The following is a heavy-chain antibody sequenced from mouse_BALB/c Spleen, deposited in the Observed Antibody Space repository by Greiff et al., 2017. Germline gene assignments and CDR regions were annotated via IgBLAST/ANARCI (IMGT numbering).Heavy chain of an antibody. Sequence: QVQLQQPGAELVKPGASVKLSCKASGYTFTSYWMHWVKQRPGQGLEWIGDIDPSDSYTNYNQKFKGKATLTVDKSSSTAYMQLSSLTSEDSAVYYCAVYGSHFAYWGQGTLVTVSA. CDR2: IDPSDSYT. J-gene: IGHJ3*01. CDR1: GYTFTSYW. CDR3: AVYGSHFAY. V-gene: IGHV1-69*02. D-gene: IGHD1-1*01.